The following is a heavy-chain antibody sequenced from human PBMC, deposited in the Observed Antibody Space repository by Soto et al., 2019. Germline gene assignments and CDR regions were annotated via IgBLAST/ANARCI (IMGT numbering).Heavy chain of an antibody. D-gene: IGHD2-2*01. J-gene: IGHJ6*02. CDR1: GVSITGGDYY. Sequence: SETLSLTCTVSGVSITGGDYYWCWIRKAPGKGLEWIGNIFYSGATSYNPSLQSRVTISLDRSKNQFSLKLESVTAADTAVYYCARVRRVTNSCSRRDAYHCGLDVWGQGTMVTVSS. CDR3: ARVRRVTNSCSRRDAYHCGLDV. V-gene: IGHV4-30-4*01. CDR2: IFYSGAT.